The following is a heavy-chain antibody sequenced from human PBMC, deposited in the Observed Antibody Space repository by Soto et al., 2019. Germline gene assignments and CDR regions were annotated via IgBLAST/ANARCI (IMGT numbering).Heavy chain of an antibody. Sequence: PGVSLRLSCAASGFTLSSYGMHWVRQAPGKGLEWVAVISYDGSNKYYADSVKGRFTISRDNSKNTLYLQMNSLRAEDTAVYYCAGTTSNVLRYFDWLSGAFDIWGQGTMVTV. D-gene: IGHD3-9*01. CDR3: AGTTSNVLRYFDWLSGAFDI. CDR2: ISYDGSNK. CDR1: GFTLSSYG. V-gene: IGHV3-30*03. J-gene: IGHJ3*02.